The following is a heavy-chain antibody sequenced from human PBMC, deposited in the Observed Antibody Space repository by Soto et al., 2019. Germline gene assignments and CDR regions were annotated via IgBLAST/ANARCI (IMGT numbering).Heavy chain of an antibody. CDR3: ARDLSLGSYWPLDI. V-gene: IGHV6-1*01. CDR1: GDSVSSNTAS. D-gene: IGHD1-26*01. Sequence: SQTLSLTCAISGDSVSSNTASWNWIRQSPSRGLEWLGRTYFRSKWYNDYAVSVKSRIIINPDTSNNQFSLQLNSVTPEDTAVYFCARDLSLGSYWPLDIWGQGTMVTVSS. J-gene: IGHJ3*02. CDR2: TYFRSKWYN.